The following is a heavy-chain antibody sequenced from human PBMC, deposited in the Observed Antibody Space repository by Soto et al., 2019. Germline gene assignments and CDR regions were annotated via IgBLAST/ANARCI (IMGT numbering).Heavy chain of an antibody. CDR3: AAPDIAARAQGAFDI. CDR2: IIPIFGTA. D-gene: IGHD6-6*01. V-gene: IGHV1-69*13. CDR1: GGTFSSYS. J-gene: IGHJ3*02. Sequence: SVKVSCKASGGTFSSYSISWVRQAPGQGLEWMGGIIPIFGTANYAQKFQGRVTITADESTSTAYMELSSLRSEDTAVYYCAAPDIAARAQGAFDIWGQGTMVTVSS.